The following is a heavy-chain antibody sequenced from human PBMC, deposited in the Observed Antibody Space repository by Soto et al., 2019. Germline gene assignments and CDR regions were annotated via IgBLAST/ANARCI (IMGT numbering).Heavy chain of an antibody. CDR1: GFTFSSHA. J-gene: IGHJ5*02. Sequence: QVQLVESGGGVVQPGRSLRLSCAASGFTFSSHAMHWVRQAPGKGLAWVAVISYAGSNTYYADSVKGRFTISGDNSKNTLYLQMTSLRAEDTAVYYWARDLEVAVAGAWGQGTLVTVSS. D-gene: IGHD6-19*01. CDR2: ISYAGSNT. CDR3: ARDLEVAVAGA. V-gene: IGHV3-30-3*01.